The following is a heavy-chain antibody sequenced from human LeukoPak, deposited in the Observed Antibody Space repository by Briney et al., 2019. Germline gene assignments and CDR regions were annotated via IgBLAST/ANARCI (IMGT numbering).Heavy chain of an antibody. J-gene: IGHJ4*02. Sequence: GGTLRLSCAASGFTFSSYGMHWGCQAPGKGLGWVAVIWYDGSNKYYADSVKGRFTISRDNSKNTLYLQMNSLRAEDTAVYYCAKDRRGDSSGYGYWGQGTLVTVSS. V-gene: IGHV3-33*06. D-gene: IGHD3-22*01. CDR2: IWYDGSNK. CDR1: GFTFSSYG. CDR3: AKDRRGDSSGYGY.